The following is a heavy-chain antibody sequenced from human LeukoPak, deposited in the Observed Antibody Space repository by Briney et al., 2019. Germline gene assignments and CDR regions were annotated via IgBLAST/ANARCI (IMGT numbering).Heavy chain of an antibody. V-gene: IGHV4-34*01. CDR3: ARGFHDY. CDR2: INHSGST. J-gene: IGHJ4*02. Sequence: SETLSLTCAVYGGSFSGYYWSWIRQPPGKGPEWIGEINHSGSTNYNPSLKSRVTISVDTSKNQFSLKLSSVTAADTAVYYCARGFHDYWGQGTLVTVSS. CDR1: GGSFSGYY.